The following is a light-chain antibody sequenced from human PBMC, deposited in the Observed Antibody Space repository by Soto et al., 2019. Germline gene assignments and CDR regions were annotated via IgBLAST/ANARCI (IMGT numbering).Light chain of an antibody. Sequence: DIQMTQSPSSLSASVGDRVTITCLASHDIGNYLNWYQQKPGKAPKLLIYYASNLETGVSSRFSGSGSGTDFTFTISSLQPEDIATYYCQQYSAYSGTFGQGTKVDIK. CDR3: QQYSAYSGT. J-gene: IGKJ1*01. V-gene: IGKV1-33*01. CDR1: HDIGNY. CDR2: YAS.